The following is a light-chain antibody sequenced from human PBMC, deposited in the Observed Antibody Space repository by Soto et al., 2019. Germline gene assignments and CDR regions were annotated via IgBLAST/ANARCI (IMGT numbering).Light chain of an antibody. CDR1: QSVSSSY. V-gene: IGKV3-20*01. J-gene: IGKJ1*01. Sequence: EIVLTQSPGTLSSSPGERATLSCRASQSVSSSYLAWYQQKPGQAPRLLIYASSTRATGIPDRFSGSGSGTDFTLTISRLEPEDFAVYYCQQYATSQTFGQGTKVESK. CDR2: ASS. CDR3: QQYATSQT.